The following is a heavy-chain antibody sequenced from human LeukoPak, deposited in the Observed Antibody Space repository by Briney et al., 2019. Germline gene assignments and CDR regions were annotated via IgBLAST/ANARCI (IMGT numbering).Heavy chain of an antibody. Sequence: PGGPLRLSCAASGFTFSSYAMSWVRQTPGKGLEWVSAISGSGGSTYYADSVKGRFTISRDNSKNTLYLQMDSLRAEHTAVYYCAKDREYYGSGSYYRPINWFDPWGQGTLVTVSS. V-gene: IGHV3-23*01. D-gene: IGHD3-10*01. J-gene: IGHJ5*02. CDR3: AKDREYYGSGSYYRPINWFDP. CDR1: GFTFSSYA. CDR2: ISGSGGST.